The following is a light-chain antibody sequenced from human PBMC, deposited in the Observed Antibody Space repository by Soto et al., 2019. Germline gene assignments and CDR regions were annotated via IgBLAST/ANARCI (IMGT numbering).Light chain of an antibody. J-gene: IGLJ3*02. CDR2: EVS. CDR1: SSDVGGYNY. Sequence: QSALTQPPSASGSPGKSVTISCTGTSSDVGGYNYVSWYQQHPGKAPKLMIYEVSKRPSGVPDRFSGSKSGNTASLTVSGLQAEDEADYNCSSDAGSNNFGVFGGVTKLTVL. V-gene: IGLV2-8*01. CDR3: SSDAGSNNFGV.